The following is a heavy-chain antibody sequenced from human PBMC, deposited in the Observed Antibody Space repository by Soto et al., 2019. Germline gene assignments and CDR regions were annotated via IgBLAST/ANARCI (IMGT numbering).Heavy chain of an antibody. V-gene: IGHV3-23*01. CDR2: ISGSGGSI. D-gene: IGHD3-10*01. CDR1: GFTFSSYA. Sequence: GGSLRLSCAASGFTFSSYAMSWVRQAPGKGLEWVSAISGSGGSIYYADSVKGRFTISRDNSKNTLYLQMNSLRAEDTAVYYCAKGLPTYGSGSSPLGKYFQHWGQGTLVTVSS. J-gene: IGHJ1*01. CDR3: AKGLPTYGSGSSPLGKYFQH.